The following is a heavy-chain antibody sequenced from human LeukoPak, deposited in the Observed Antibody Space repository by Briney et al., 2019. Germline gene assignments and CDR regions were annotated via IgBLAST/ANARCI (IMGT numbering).Heavy chain of an antibody. D-gene: IGHD6-13*01. Sequence: SETLSLTCAVYGGSFSGYYWSWIRQPPGKGLEWIGEINHSGSTNYNPSLKSRVTISVDTSKNQFSLKLSSVTAADAAEYCCASGTKKSSSYYRYYYYYYMDVWGKGTTVTVSS. V-gene: IGHV4-34*01. CDR2: INHSGST. J-gene: IGHJ6*03. CDR1: GGSFSGYY. CDR3: ASGTKKSSSYYRYYYYYYMDV.